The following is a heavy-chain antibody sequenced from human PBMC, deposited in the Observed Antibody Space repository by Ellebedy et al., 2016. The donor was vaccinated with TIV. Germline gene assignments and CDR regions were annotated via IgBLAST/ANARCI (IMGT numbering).Heavy chain of an antibody. Sequence: ASVKVSCXASGYTFTSYDINWVRQATGQGLEWMGWMNPNSGNTGYAQKFQGRVTMTRNTSISTAYMELSSLRSEDTAVYYCARMVMYCSSTSCYTRFDYWGQGTLVTVSS. CDR3: ARMVMYCSSTSCYTRFDY. D-gene: IGHD2-2*02. J-gene: IGHJ4*02. CDR1: GYTFTSYD. V-gene: IGHV1-8*01. CDR2: MNPNSGNT.